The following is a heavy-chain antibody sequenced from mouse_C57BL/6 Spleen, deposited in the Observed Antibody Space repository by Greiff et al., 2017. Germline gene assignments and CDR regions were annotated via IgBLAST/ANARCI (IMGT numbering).Heavy chain of an antibody. Sequence: QVHVKQSGAELARPGASVKLSCKASGYTFTSYGISWVKQRTGQGLEWIGEIYPRSGNTYYNEKFKGKATLTADKSSSPAYMELRSLTSEDSAVYFCARYGTAQATLFAYWGQGTLVTVSA. J-gene: IGHJ3*01. D-gene: IGHD3-1*01. CDR3: ARYGTAQATLFAY. V-gene: IGHV1-81*01. CDR1: GYTFTSYG. CDR2: IYPRSGNT.